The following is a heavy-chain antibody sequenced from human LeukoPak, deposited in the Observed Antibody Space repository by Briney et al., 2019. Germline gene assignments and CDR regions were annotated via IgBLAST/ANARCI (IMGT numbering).Heavy chain of an antibody. CDR3: TTGTSWRYYYPNCMDA. Sequence: PGGSHSLLCASSGFPFSNAWLSWVRQAPGKGLEWVGRIKGKTDGGTTDYAAPVKGRFTISRDDSKNTLYMQMNSLKTEDTAVYYCTTGTSWRYYYPNCMDAWGQGTTVAVSS. D-gene: IGHD2-2*01. CDR1: GFPFSNAW. CDR2: IKGKTDGGTT. J-gene: IGHJ6*02. V-gene: IGHV3-15*01.